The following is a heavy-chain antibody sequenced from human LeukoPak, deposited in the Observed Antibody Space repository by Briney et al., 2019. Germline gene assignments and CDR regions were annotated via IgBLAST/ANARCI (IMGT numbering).Heavy chain of an antibody. CDR3: ARGYDSSGYYYYYYGMDV. J-gene: IGHJ6*02. V-gene: IGHV4-30-4*01. D-gene: IGHD3-22*01. CDR2: IYYSGST. Sequence: SQTLSLTCTVSGGSISSGDYYWSWIRQPPGKGLEWIGYIYYSGSTYYNPSLKSRVTISVDTSKNQFSLKLSSVTAADTAVYYCARGYDSSGYYYYYYGMDVWGQGTTVTVSS. CDR1: GGSISSGDYY.